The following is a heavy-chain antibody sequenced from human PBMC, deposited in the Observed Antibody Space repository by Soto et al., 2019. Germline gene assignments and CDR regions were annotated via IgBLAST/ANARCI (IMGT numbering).Heavy chain of an antibody. D-gene: IGHD6-13*01. V-gene: IGHV4-34*01. CDR2: INHSGST. CDR1: GGSFSGYY. CDR3: ARAGYSSSWYPGYGMDV. J-gene: IGHJ6*02. Sequence: XETLSLTCAVYGGSFSGYYWSWIRQPPGKGLEWIGEINHSGSTNYNPSLKSRVTISVDTSKNQFSLKLSSVTAADTAVYYCARAGYSSSWYPGYGMDVWGQGPTVTVSS.